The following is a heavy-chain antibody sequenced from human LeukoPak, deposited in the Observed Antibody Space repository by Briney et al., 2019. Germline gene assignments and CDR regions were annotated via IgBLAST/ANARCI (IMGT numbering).Heavy chain of an antibody. D-gene: IGHD3-10*01. CDR1: GYTFTSYG. CDR3: ARDRVYYGSGSYSSFDY. V-gene: IGHV1-18*04. J-gene: IGHJ4*02. Sequence: ASVKVFCKASGYTFTSYGISWVRQAPGQGLEWMGWISAYNGNTNYAQKLQGRVTMTTDTSTSTAYMELRSLRSDDTAVYYCARDRVYYGSGSYSSFDYWGQGTLVTVSS. CDR2: ISAYNGNT.